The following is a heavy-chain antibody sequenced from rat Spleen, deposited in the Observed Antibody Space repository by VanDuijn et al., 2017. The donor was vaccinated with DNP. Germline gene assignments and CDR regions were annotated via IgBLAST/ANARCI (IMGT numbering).Heavy chain of an antibody. D-gene: IGHD1-9*01. V-gene: IGHV5-29*01. J-gene: IGHJ2*01. Sequence: EVKLVESGGGLVRPGRSLKLSCAASGFNFNDYWMGWVRQAPAKGLEWVATISYNGGTPYYRDSVKGRFTISRDNAKSTLYLQMNSLRSEDTATYYCARSYGYTYYFDYWGQGVMVTVSS. CDR1: GFNFNDYW. CDR3: ARSYGYTYYFDY. CDR2: ISYNGGTP.